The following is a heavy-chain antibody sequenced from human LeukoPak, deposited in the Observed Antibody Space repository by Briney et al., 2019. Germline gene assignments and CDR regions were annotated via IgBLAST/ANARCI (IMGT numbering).Heavy chain of an antibody. CDR1: GFTFSRHY. Sequence: GGSLRFSCAASGFTFSRHYMSWVRQAPGKGLEWVANIDQDGSDKYFVDSVKGRFTISRDNAKNSLYLQMNSLRADDAAVYYCAREAIVATSDDAFDLWGQGTMVTVSS. CDR2: IDQDGSDK. V-gene: IGHV3-7*01. CDR3: AREAIVATSDDAFDL. J-gene: IGHJ3*01. D-gene: IGHD5-12*01.